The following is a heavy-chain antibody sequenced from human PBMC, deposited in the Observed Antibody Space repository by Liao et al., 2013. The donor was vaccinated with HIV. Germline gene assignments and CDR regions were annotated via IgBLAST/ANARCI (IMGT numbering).Heavy chain of an antibody. V-gene: IGHV4-61*02. CDR3: ARVRGADSSGYYRRKTFYYFDY. D-gene: IGHD3-22*01. Sequence: QVQLQESGPGLVKPSQTLSLTCTVSGGSINSGNYYWTWIRQPAGKGLEWIGAINHSGGTNYNPSLKSRVIISVDTSKNQLSLKLRSVTAADTAVYYCARVRGADSSGYYRRKTFYYFDYWGQGTLVTVSS. CDR2: INHSGGT. J-gene: IGHJ4*02. CDR1: GGSINSGNYY.